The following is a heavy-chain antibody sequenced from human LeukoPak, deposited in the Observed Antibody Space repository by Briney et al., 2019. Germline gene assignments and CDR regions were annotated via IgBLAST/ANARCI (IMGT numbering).Heavy chain of an antibody. Sequence: GASVKVSCKASGYTFTGYYMHWVRQAPGQGLEWMGWINPNSGGTNYAQKFQGRVTMTRDTSISTAYMELSRLRSDDTAVYYCARVDSYARKLHWYFDLWGRGTLVTVSS. V-gene: IGHV1-2*02. D-gene: IGHD5-18*01. CDR2: INPNSGGT. CDR3: ARVDSYARKLHWYFDL. J-gene: IGHJ2*01. CDR1: GYTFTGYY.